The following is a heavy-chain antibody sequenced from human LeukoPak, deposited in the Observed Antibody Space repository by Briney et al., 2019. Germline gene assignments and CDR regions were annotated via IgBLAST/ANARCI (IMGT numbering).Heavy chain of an antibody. V-gene: IGHV3-30-3*01. D-gene: IGHD3-10*01. CDR2: ISYDGSNK. Sequence: GGSLRLSCAASGFTFSSYAMHWVRQAPGKGLEWVAVISYDGSNKYYADSVKGRFTISRDNSKNTLYLQMNSLRAEDTAVYYCYASGGYFDYWGQGTLVTVSS. CDR1: GFTFSSYA. J-gene: IGHJ4*02. CDR3: YASGGYFDY.